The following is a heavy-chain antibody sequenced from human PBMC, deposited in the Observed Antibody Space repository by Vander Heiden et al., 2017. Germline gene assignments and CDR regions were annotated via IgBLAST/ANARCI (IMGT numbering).Heavy chain of an antibody. V-gene: IGHV3-9*01. Sequence: EVQLVESGGGLVQPGRSLRLSCAASGSTFDDYAMHWVRQAPGKGLEWVSGISWNSGSIGYADSVKGRFTIARDNAKNSLYLQMNSLRAEDTALYYCAKALVLYYAMDVWGQGTTVTVSS. CDR3: AKALVLYYAMDV. CDR1: GSTFDDYA. J-gene: IGHJ6*02. CDR2: ISWNSGSI.